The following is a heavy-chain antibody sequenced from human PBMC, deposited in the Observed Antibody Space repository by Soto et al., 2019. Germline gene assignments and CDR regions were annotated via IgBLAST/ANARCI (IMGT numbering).Heavy chain of an antibody. J-gene: IGHJ6*02. D-gene: IGHD6-19*01. V-gene: IGHV3-30-3*01. CDR1: GFTFSSYA. CDR2: ISYDGSNK. Sequence: GGSLRLSCAASGFTFSSYAMHWVRQAPGKGLEWVAVISYDGSNKYYADSVKGRFTISRDNSKNTLYLQMNSLRAEDTAVYYCDRDLIEGSSGWYAEDRYYGMDVWGQGTTVTVSS. CDR3: DRDLIEGSSGWYAEDRYYGMDV.